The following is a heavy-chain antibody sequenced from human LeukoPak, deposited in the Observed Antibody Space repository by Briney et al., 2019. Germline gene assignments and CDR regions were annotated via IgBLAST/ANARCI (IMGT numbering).Heavy chain of an antibody. CDR2: ISGSGDST. Sequence: GGSLRLSCAASGFTFNNYAMRWVRQAPGKGLEWVSGISGSGDSTYYADSVKGRFTISRDNSKNTLYLQMNSLRAEDTAVYYCARRSGIAVAGAFDYWGQGALVTVSS. CDR1: GFTFNNYA. V-gene: IGHV3-23*01. D-gene: IGHD6-19*01. CDR3: ARRSGIAVAGAFDY. J-gene: IGHJ4*02.